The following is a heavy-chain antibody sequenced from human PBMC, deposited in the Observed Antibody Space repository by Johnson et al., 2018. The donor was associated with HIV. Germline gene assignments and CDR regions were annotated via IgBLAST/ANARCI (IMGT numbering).Heavy chain of an antibody. CDR1: GFTFRSYG. J-gene: IGHJ3*02. D-gene: IGHD3-22*01. CDR2: INQDGSEK. Sequence: QMQLVESGGGVVQPGTSLRLSCAASGFTFRSYGMHWVRQAPGKGLEWVANINQDGSEKYYVDSVKGRFTISRDNSKNTLYLQMSSLKAEDTAVYYCAKVGFAVTMIVGRRGRSNAFDIWGQGTMVTVSS. CDR3: AKVGFAVTMIVGRRGRSNAFDI. V-gene: IGHV3-33*06.